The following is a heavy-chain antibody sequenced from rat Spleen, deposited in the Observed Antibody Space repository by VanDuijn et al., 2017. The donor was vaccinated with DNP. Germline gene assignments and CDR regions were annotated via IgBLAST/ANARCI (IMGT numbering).Heavy chain of an antibody. Sequence: EVQLVESGGGLIQPGRSLTLSCAASGFTFTYYGMAWVRQPPTKGLEWVASISASGGNTYYRDSVKGRFTISRDDAKNTLSLQMNSLRSEDTATYYCARVGDLHDGGDGDVLDVWGQGTSVTVSS. CDR3: ARVGDLHDGGDGDVLDV. J-gene: IGHJ4*01. CDR2: ISASGGNT. V-gene: IGHV5S13*01. D-gene: IGHD1-12*02. CDR1: GFTFTYYG.